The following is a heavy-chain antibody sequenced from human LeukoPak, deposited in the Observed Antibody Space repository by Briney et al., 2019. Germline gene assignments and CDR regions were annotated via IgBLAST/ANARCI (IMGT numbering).Heavy chain of an antibody. Sequence: PSETLSLTCTVYGGSFSGYYWSWIRQPPGKGLEWIGEINHSGSTNYNPSLKSRVTISVGTSKNQFSLKVSSVTAADTAVFYCARHYYGSGSDYWGQGTLVTVSS. D-gene: IGHD3-10*01. J-gene: IGHJ4*02. CDR3: ARHYYGSGSDY. CDR2: INHSGST. V-gene: IGHV4-34*01. CDR1: GGSFSGYY.